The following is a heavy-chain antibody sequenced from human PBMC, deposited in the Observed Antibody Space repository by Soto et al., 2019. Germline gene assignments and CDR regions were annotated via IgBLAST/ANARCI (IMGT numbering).Heavy chain of an antibody. CDR1: GFTFSIYN. J-gene: IGHJ2*01. V-gene: IGHV3-21*04. Sequence: PGGSLRLSCAASGFTFSIYNMNWVRQAPGKGLEWVSSISSSSSYIYYADSVKGRFTISRDNAKNSLYLQMNSLRAEDTAVYYCAKPGSSWPWYFDLWGRGTLVTVSS. CDR2: ISSSSSYI. CDR3: AKPGSSWPWYFDL. D-gene: IGHD6-13*01.